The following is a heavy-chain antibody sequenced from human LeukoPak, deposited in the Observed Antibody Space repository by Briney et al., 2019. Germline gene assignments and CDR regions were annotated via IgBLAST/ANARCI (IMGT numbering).Heavy chain of an antibody. D-gene: IGHD3-16*02. V-gene: IGHV3-7*03. CDR2: INHNGNVN. CDR1: GFTFSSYW. CDR3: AKSLSGGCDY. J-gene: IGHJ4*02. Sequence: GGSLRLSCAASGFTFSSYWMNWARQAPGKGLEWVASINHNGNVNYYVDSVKGRVTISRDNAKNSLYLQMNSLRVEDTAVYYCAKSLSGGCDYWGQGTVVTVSS.